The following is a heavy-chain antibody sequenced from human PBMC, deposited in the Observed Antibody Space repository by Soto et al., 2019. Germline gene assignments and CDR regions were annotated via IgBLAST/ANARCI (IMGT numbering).Heavy chain of an antibody. D-gene: IGHD3-9*01. V-gene: IGHV5-51*01. CDR2: IYPGDSDT. Sequence: GESLKISCKGSGYSFTSYWIGWVRQMPGKGLEWTGIIYPGDSDTRYSPSFQGQVTISADKSISTAYLQWSSLKASDTAMYYCARHSGKYYDILTGQILYYGMDVWGQGTTVTVSS. J-gene: IGHJ6*02. CDR1: GYSFTSYW. CDR3: ARHSGKYYDILTGQILYYGMDV.